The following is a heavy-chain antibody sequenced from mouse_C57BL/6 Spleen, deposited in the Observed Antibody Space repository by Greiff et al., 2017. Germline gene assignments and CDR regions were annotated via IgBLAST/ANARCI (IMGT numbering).Heavy chain of an antibody. D-gene: IGHD3-1*01. V-gene: IGHV1-82*01. CDR1: GYAFSSSW. Sequence: VQLQESGPELVKPGASVKISCKASGYAFSSSWMNWVKQRPGKGLEWIGRIYPGDGDTNYNGKFKGKATLTADKSSSTAYMQLSSLTSEDSAVYFCALTGYYSTGYAMDYWGQGTSVTVSS. J-gene: IGHJ4*01. CDR3: ALTGYYSTGYAMDY. CDR2: IYPGDGDT.